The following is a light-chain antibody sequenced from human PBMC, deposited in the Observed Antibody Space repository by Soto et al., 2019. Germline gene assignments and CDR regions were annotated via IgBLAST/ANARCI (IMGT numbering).Light chain of an antibody. CDR3: VLYMGGGIRV. V-gene: IGLV8-61*01. CDR2: STN. J-gene: IGLJ3*02. Sequence: QTVVTQEPSFSVSPGGTVTLTCGLNSGSVSTNYYPSWYQQTPGQAPRTLIYSTNTRSSGVPDRFSGSILGNKAALTITGAQADDESDYYCVLYMGGGIRVFGVGTTLPVL. CDR1: SGSVSTNYY.